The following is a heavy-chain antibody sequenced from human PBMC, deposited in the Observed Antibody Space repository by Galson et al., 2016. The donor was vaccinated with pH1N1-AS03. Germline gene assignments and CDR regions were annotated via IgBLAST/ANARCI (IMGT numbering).Heavy chain of an antibody. CDR1: GFTFSSYW. J-gene: IGHJ4*02. Sequence: SLRLSCAASGFTFSSYWMHWVRHLPGKGLVWVSGIDSDGSNTYYADSVRGRFTISRDNDKNTLYLQMNSLRAEDTALYYCADPFGLPWGQGTLITVSS. CDR3: ADPFGLP. V-gene: IGHV3-74*01. D-gene: IGHD2/OR15-2a*01. CDR2: IDSDGSNT.